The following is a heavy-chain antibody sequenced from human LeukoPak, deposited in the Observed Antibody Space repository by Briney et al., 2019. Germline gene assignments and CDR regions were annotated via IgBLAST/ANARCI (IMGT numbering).Heavy chain of an antibody. V-gene: IGHV4-59*01. Sequence: SETLSLTCTVSGVSISSYYWSWIRQPPGKGLEWIGYIYYSGSTNYNPSLKSRVTISVDTSKNQFSLKLSSVTAADTAVYYCARALVYDAFDIWGQGTMVTVSS. D-gene: IGHD1-14*01. CDR2: IYYSGST. CDR3: ARALVYDAFDI. CDR1: GVSISSYY. J-gene: IGHJ3*02.